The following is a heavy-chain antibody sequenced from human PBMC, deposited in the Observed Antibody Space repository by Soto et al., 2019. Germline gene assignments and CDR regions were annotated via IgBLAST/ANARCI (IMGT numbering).Heavy chain of an antibody. CDR2: ISGSGGST. D-gene: IGHD2-2*01. J-gene: IGHJ4*02. Sequence: GGSLRLSCAASGFTFSSYAMSWVRQAPGKGLGWVSAISGSGGSTYYADSVKGRFTISRDNSKKTLYLQMNSLRAEDTAVYYCAKAIDNIVVVPAAIDYWGQGTLVTVSS. V-gene: IGHV3-23*01. CDR3: AKAIDNIVVVPAAIDY. CDR1: GFTFSSYA.